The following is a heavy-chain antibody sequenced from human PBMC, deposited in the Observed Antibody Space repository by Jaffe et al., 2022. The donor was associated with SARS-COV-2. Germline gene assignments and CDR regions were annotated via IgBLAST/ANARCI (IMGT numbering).Heavy chain of an antibody. J-gene: IGHJ6*02. CDR1: GFTFSDYG. D-gene: IGHD3-10*01. Sequence: QVQLVQSGGGVVQPGRSLRLSCAASGFTFSDYGIHWVRQAPGEGLEWVAVISYDGSNRYYGDSVKGRFTVSRDNSKNTLYLQMDSLRAEDTAVYYCAKDEYHSGSGKYFHYFGMDVWGQGTTVTVS. CDR2: ISYDGSNR. V-gene: IGHV3-30*18. CDR3: AKDEYHSGSGKYFHYFGMDV.